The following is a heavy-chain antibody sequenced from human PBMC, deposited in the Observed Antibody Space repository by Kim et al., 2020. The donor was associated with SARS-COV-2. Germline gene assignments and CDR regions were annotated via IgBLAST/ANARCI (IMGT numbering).Heavy chain of an antibody. CDR2: ISSSSSTV. Sequence: GGSLRLSCTVSGFNFNSYSMNWVRQAPGKGLEWVSYISSSSSTVYYAGSVRGRFTISRDNAKNSLFLQMNSLRDDDTAVYYCARCPLSITMVRGMITTTLYAYYNMDAWGQGTTVTVSS. D-gene: IGHD3-10*01. CDR1: GFNFNSYS. V-gene: IGHV3-48*02. CDR3: ARCPLSITMVRGMITTTLYAYYNMDA. J-gene: IGHJ6*02.